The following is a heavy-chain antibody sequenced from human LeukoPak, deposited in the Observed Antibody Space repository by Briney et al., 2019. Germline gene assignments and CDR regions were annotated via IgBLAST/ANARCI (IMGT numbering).Heavy chain of an antibody. Sequence: SYDGSNKYYADSVKGRFTISRDNSKDTLYLQMNSLRADNTAVYYCARIRRDGYNWDPWGQGTLVTVSS. J-gene: IGHJ5*02. V-gene: IGHV3-30-3*01. D-gene: IGHD5-24*01. CDR2: SYDGSNK. CDR3: ARIRRDGYNWDP.